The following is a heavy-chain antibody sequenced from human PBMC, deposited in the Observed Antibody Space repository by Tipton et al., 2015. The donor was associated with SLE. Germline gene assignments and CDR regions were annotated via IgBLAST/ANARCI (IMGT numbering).Heavy chain of an antibody. CDR1: GFILSSYA. Sequence: SLRLSCAASGFILSSYAMNWVRQAPGKGLEWVSGITGSGGSTYYADSVKGRFTISRDSSKSTLYLQMNSLRAEDTAVYYCAKRGSGDSSTYYFDYWGQGTLVTVSS. J-gene: IGHJ4*02. D-gene: IGHD3-10*01. CDR3: AKRGSGDSSTYYFDY. CDR2: ITGSGGST. V-gene: IGHV3-23*01.